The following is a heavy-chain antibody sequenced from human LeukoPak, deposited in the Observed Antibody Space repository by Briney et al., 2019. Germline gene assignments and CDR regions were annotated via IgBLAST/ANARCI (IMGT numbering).Heavy chain of an antibody. J-gene: IGHJ4*02. CDR2: INPSGGST. Sequence: GASVKVSCKASGYTFNSNYMHWVRQAPGQGLEWMGIINPSGGSTSYAQKFQGRVTMTRDTSISTAYVELSSLRSDDTAVYYCARDRASTFGGVIDFFFDYWGQGILVTVSS. V-gene: IGHV1-46*02. D-gene: IGHD3-16*02. CDR1: GYTFNSNY. CDR3: ARDRASTFGGVIDFFFDY.